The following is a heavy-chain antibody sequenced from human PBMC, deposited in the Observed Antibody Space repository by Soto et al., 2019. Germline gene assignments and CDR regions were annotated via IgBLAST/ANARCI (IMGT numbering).Heavy chain of an antibody. CDR1: GGSIDNYY. CDR3: ARGGTGGRTTVTTYAF. V-gene: IGHV4-59*01. D-gene: IGHD4-17*01. Sequence: QVQLQESGAGLVKPSETLSLTCTVSGGSIDNYYWSWIRQPPGRGLEWIGFIYSSGSTNYNPSVKGRVTIPAETSRNQGTLKPASVTTADTAVYYCARGGTGGRTTVTTYAFWGQGTLVTVCS. J-gene: IGHJ1*01. CDR2: IYSSGST.